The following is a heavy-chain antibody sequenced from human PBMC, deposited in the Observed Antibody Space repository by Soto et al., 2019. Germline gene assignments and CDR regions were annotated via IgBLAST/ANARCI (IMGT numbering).Heavy chain of an antibody. CDR1: GGSISSYY. Sequence: QVQLQESGPGLVKPSETLSLTCTVSGGSISSYYWSWIRQPPGKGLEWIGYIYYSGSTNYNPSLTRRVTISVDTSKNQFPLKLSSVTAADTAVYYCARDRGRIRYFDWLSRNSADAFAIWGQGTMVTVSS. CDR3: ARDRGRIRYFDWLSRNSADAFAI. D-gene: IGHD3-9*01. V-gene: IGHV4-59*01. J-gene: IGHJ3*02. CDR2: IYYSGST.